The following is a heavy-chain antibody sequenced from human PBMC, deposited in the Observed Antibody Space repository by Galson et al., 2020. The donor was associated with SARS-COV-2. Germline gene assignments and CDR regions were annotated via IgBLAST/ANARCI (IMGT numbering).Heavy chain of an antibody. V-gene: IGHV4-4*02. Sequence: ASETLSLTCAVSGGSISRSNWWSWVRQPPGKGLEWIGEIYHSGSTNYNPSLKSRVTISLDKSKNQFSLRVRSVTAADMAVYYCAGYRYFDALNWFDPWGQGTLVTVSS. CDR2: IYHSGST. D-gene: IGHD3-9*01. J-gene: IGHJ5*02. CDR1: GGSISRSNW. CDR3: AGYRYFDALNWFDP.